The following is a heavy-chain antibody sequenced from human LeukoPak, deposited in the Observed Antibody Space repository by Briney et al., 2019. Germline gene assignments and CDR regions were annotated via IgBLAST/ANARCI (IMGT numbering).Heavy chain of an antibody. V-gene: IGHV3-30*02. Sequence: PGGSLRLSCAASGFTFNSYGMHWVRQAPGKGLEWVAFIRYDGSNKYYADSVKGRFTISRDNSKNTLYLQMNSLRAEDTAVYYCAKDGWSSGWYGDYFDYWGQGTLVTVSS. CDR2: IRYDGSNK. CDR3: AKDGWSSGWYGDYFDY. D-gene: IGHD6-19*01. J-gene: IGHJ4*02. CDR1: GFTFNSYG.